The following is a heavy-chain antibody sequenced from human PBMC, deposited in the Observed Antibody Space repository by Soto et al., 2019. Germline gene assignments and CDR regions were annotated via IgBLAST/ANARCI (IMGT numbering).Heavy chain of an antibody. CDR1: GGTFSSYG. J-gene: IGHJ4*02. CDR2: ISAYNGNT. Sequence: ASVKVSCKASGGTFSSYGISWVRQAPGQGLEWMGWISAYNGNTNYAQKLQGRVTMTTDTSTSTAYMELRSLRSDDTAVYYCARRERYYYDSSGYYPLLGYWGQGTLVTVSS. D-gene: IGHD3-22*01. V-gene: IGHV1-18*01. CDR3: ARRERYYYDSSGYYPLLGY.